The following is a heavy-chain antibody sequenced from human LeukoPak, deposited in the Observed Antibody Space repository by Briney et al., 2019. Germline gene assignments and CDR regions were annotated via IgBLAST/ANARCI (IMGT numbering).Heavy chain of an antibody. Sequence: PGGSLRLSCAASGFTFIDYEMHWVRQVIGKGLEWVSAIGIRGDTHYSGSVKDRFTISRENAESSLYLQMNSLRAEDTAVYYCARGGIQVSGIDEFDYWGQGTLVTVSS. V-gene: IGHV3-13*01. CDR2: IGIRGDT. CDR3: ARGGIQVSGIDEFDY. CDR1: GFTFIDYE. D-gene: IGHD6-19*01. J-gene: IGHJ4*02.